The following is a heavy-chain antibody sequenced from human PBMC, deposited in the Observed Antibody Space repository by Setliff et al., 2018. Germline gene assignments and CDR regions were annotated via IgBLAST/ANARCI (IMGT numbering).Heavy chain of an antibody. Sequence: PGGSLRLSCAASGFSFSTYWMTWVRQAPGRGLEWVANINEDGSEKHYVDSVKGRFTISRDNAKRSLYLQMNGLRADDTGVYYCVRDDADNYDAFDNWGQGTLVTVSS. CDR1: GFSFSTYW. CDR3: VRDDADNYDAFDN. D-gene: IGHD3-22*01. CDR2: INEDGSEK. V-gene: IGHV3-7*01. J-gene: IGHJ3*02.